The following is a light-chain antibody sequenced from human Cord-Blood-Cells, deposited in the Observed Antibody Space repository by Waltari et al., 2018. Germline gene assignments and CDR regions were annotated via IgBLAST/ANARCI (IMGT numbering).Light chain of an antibody. J-gene: IGLJ3*02. V-gene: IGLV2-23*01. CDR3: CSYAGSSTWV. CDR1: SSDVGRYNL. Sequence: QSALTQPASVSGSPGQSITISCTGTSSDVGRYNLVSWYQQHPGKAPTLRIYEGSKRPSGVSNRFSGSKSGNTASLTISGLQAEDEADYYCCSYAGSSTWVFGGGTKLTVL. CDR2: EGS.